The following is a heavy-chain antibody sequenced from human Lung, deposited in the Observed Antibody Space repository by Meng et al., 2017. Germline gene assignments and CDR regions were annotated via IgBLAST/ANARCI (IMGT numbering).Heavy chain of an antibody. D-gene: IGHD4-11*01. V-gene: IGHV4-34*01. CDR1: GGSFSDYY. J-gene: IGHJ4*02. Sequence: QGPHPQWGAGLLKPSETLSLTCFVSGGSFSDYYWSWIRQPPGKGLEWIGEINHSGSTNYNPSLESRATISVDTSQNNLSLKLSSVTAADSAVYYCARGPTTMAHDFDYWGQGTLVTVSS. CDR2: INHSGST. CDR3: ARGPTTMAHDFDY.